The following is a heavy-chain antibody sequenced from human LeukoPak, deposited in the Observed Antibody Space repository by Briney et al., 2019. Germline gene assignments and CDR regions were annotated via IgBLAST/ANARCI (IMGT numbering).Heavy chain of an antibody. V-gene: IGHV3-30*03. Sequence: PGGSLRLSCAASGFTFSSYGMHWVRQAPGKGVEWVAVISYDGSNTYYADSVKGRFTISRDNSKSTLYLQMNSLRAEDTAVYYCASPPMYYYGSGSYYFEYWGQGALVTVSS. CDR3: ASPPMYYYGSGSYYFEY. J-gene: IGHJ4*02. CDR2: ISYDGSNT. D-gene: IGHD3-10*01. CDR1: GFTFSSYG.